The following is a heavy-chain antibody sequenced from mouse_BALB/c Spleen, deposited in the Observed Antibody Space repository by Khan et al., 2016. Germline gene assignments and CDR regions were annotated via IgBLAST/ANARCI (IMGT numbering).Heavy chain of an antibody. CDR3: ADALFVY. V-gene: IGHV1-87*01. CDR1: GYTSANYW. J-gene: IGHJ3*01. Sequence: QVQLQQSGAELARPGASVRLSCKASGYTSANYWMQWVKQRPGQGLEWIGSIYPGDGDTRYSQKLKDKATLTADKSSSSAYMHLRSVASEDSSVYYCADALFVYWGQGTLVTVSA. CDR2: IYPGDGDT.